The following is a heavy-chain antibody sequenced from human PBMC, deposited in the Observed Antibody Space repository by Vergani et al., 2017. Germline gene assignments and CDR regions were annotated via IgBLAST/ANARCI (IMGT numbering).Heavy chain of an antibody. J-gene: IGHJ5*01. CDR3: AKTRVPGWNWFDS. D-gene: IGHD4/OR15-4a*01. CDR1: GGSISRGSSY. Sequence: QVQMQESGPGLVKPSQTLSLTCTVSGGSISRGSSYLSWLRQPAGKGLEWIGRIYTSGSTSYNPSLKSRVTISADTSKNQFSLRLNSVTAADTALYYCAKTRVPGWNWFDSWGQGTLVIFSS. V-gene: IGHV4-61*02. CDR2: IYTSGST.